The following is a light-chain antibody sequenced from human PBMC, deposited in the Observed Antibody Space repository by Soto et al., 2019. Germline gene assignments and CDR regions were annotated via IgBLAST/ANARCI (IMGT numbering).Light chain of an antibody. V-gene: IGKV3-20*01. CDR1: QSVSSSY. CDR2: GAS. Sequence: EIVLTQSPGTLSLSPGERATLSCRASQSVSSSYLAWYQQRPGQAPRLLIYGASNRATGIPDRFNGSGSGTDFTLTISSLEPEDFAVYYCQQYGSSLSTFGQGTKLEIK. J-gene: IGKJ2*01. CDR3: QQYGSSLST.